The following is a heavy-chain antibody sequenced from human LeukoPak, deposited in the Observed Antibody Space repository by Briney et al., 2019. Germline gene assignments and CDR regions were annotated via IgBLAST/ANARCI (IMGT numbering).Heavy chain of an antibody. Sequence: ASVKVSCKASGYTFTSYYMHWVRQAPGQGLEWMGIINPSGGSTSYAQKFQGRVTMTRDMSTSTVYMELSSLRSEDTAVYYCARSLYYYDSSGYYDAFDIWGQGTMVTVSS. J-gene: IGHJ3*02. CDR3: ARSLYYYDSSGYYDAFDI. V-gene: IGHV1-46*01. CDR1: GYTFTSYY. CDR2: INPSGGST. D-gene: IGHD3-22*01.